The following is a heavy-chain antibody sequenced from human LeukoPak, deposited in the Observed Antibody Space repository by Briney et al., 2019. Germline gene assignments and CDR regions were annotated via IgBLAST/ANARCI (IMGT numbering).Heavy chain of an antibody. CDR3: ARGIVGALDAFDI. V-gene: IGHV3-66*01. CDR2: IYSGGST. D-gene: IGHD1-26*01. CDR1: GFTFSSYG. J-gene: IGHJ3*02. Sequence: QPGRSLRLSCAASGFTFSSYGMHWVRQAPGKGLEWVSVIYSGGSTYYADSVKGRFTISRDNSKNTLYLQMNSLRAEDTAVYYCARGIVGALDAFDIWGQGTMVTVSS.